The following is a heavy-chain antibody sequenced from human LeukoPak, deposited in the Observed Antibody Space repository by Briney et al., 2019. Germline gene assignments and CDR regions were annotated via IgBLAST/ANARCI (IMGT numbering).Heavy chain of an antibody. V-gene: IGHV3-20*04. CDR2: VNWNGDNT. J-gene: IGHJ4*02. D-gene: IGHD3-22*01. CDR1: GFTFDDYG. CDR3: ARENYDSTGYWAFDS. Sequence: GGSLRLSCAAPGFTFDDYGLSWVRQLPGKVLEWVSGVNWNGDNTGYADSVKGRFTISRDNAKISLFLQMNSLRAEDTALYYCARENYDSTGYWAFDSWGQGTLVTVSS.